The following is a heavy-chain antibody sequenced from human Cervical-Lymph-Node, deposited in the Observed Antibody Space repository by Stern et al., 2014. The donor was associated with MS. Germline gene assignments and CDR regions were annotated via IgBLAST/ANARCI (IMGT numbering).Heavy chain of an antibody. CDR1: GFNFNNYG. CDR3: AKDLESGWYAGSYYYYYGMDV. V-gene: IGHV3-30*18. D-gene: IGHD6-19*01. CDR2: TPFDGNDK. J-gene: IGHJ6*02. Sequence: VQLLESGGGVVQPGRSLRLSCAASGFNFNNYGMHWVRQAPGKGLEGVAVTPFDGNDKYYSDSVKGRFTISRDNAKNTLYLQMNSLRAEDTAVYYCAKDLESGWYAGSYYYYYGMDVWGQGTTVTVSS.